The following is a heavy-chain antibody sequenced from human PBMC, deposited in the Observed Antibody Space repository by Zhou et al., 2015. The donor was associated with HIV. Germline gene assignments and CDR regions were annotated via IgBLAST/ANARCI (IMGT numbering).Heavy chain of an antibody. CDR1: GYTFTGYY. CDR2: IIPIFGTA. Sequence: QVQLVQSGAEVKKPGASVKVSCKASGYTFTGYYMHWVRQAPGQGLEWMGGIIPIFGTANYAQKFQGRVTITADESTSTAYMELSSLRSEDTAVYYCARDPLPGSSEGYWFDPWGQGTLVTVSS. CDR3: ARDPLPGSSEGYWFDP. J-gene: IGHJ5*02. V-gene: IGHV1-69*01. D-gene: IGHD1-26*01.